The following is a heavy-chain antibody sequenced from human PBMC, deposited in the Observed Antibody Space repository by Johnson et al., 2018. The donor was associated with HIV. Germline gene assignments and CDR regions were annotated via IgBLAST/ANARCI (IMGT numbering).Heavy chain of an antibody. V-gene: IGHV3-30-3*01. CDR2: ISYDGSNK. J-gene: IGHJ3*02. CDR3: AKDRYGGSYPDAFDI. CDR1: GFTFSSYA. Sequence: QVQLVESGGGVVQPGRSLRLSCAASGFTFSSYAMHWVRQAPGQGLAWVAVISYDGSNKYYADSVKGRFTISRDNSKNTLFLQMNSLRPEDTSVYYCAKDRYGGSYPDAFDIWGQGTMVTVSS. D-gene: IGHD1-26*01.